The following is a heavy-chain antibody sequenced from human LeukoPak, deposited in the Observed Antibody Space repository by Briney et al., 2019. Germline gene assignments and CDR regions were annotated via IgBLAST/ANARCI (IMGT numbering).Heavy chain of an antibody. Sequence: SVKVSCKASGGTFSSYAISWVRQAPGQGLEWMGGIIPIFGTASYTQKFQGRVTITTDESTSTAYMELSSLRSEDTAVYYCAPVAPRYFDWLFRLDYWGQGTLVTVSS. CDR2: IIPIFGTA. CDR1: GGTFSSYA. J-gene: IGHJ4*02. D-gene: IGHD3-9*01. CDR3: APVAPRYFDWLFRLDY. V-gene: IGHV1-69*05.